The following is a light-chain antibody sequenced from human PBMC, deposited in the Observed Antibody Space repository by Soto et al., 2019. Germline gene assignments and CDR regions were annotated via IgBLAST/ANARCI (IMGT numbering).Light chain of an antibody. CDR3: CSYAGTYTFV. V-gene: IGLV2-11*01. Sequence: QSALTQPRSVSGSPGQPVTISCTGTSSDVGGYNYVSWYQQLPGKAPKLMIYDVTKRPSGVPDRFSGSKSGNTASLTISGLQAEDEADYYCCSYAGTYTFVFAAGTKVTVL. CDR1: SSDVGGYNY. CDR2: DVT. J-gene: IGLJ1*01.